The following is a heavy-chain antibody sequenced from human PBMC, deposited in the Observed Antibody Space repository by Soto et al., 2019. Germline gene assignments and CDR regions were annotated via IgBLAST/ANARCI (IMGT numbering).Heavy chain of an antibody. CDR1: GFTFSSYA. CDR2: ISGSDGST. J-gene: IGHJ4*01. D-gene: IGHD6-13*01. V-gene: IGHV3-23*01. CDR3: ARRSSSWYFDY. Sequence: EVQLLECGGGLVQPGGSLRLACAASGFTFSSYAMNWVRQAPGKGLEWVSVISGSDGSTYYADSVKGRFTISRDNSKNTLNLQMNSLRAEDTAVYYCARRSSSWYFDYWGHGTLVIVSS.